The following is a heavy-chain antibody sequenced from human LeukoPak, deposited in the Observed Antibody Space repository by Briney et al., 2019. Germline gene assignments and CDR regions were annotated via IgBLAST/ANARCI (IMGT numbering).Heavy chain of an antibody. CDR2: IHYSGST. J-gene: IGHJ4*02. CDR1: GGSIRNYY. CDR3: ARVGAAAGTRALDY. Sequence: SETLSLTCTVSGGSIRNYYWGWIRQPPGKGLEWIGYIHYSGSTNYNPSLKSRVTISVDTSKNQFSLKLSSVTAADTAVYYCARVGAAAGTRALDYWGQGTLVTVSS. D-gene: IGHD6-13*01. V-gene: IGHV4-59*08.